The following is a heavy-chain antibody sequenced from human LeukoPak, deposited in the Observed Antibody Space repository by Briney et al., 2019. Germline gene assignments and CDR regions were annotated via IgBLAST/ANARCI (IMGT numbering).Heavy chain of an antibody. CDR2: IIPILGIA. J-gene: IGHJ4*02. V-gene: IGHV1-69*02. CDR1: GGTFSSYT. D-gene: IGHD3-22*01. Sequence: SVKVSCKASGGTFSSYTISWVRQAPEQGLEWMGRIIPILGIANYAQKFQGRVTITADKSTSTAYMELSSLRSEDTAVYYCALTTYYDSSGYYPYYFDYWGQGTLVTVSS. CDR3: ALTTYYDSSGYYPYYFDY.